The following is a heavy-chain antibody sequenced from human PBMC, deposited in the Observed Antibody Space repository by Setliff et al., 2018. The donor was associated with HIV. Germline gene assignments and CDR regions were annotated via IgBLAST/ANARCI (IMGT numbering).Heavy chain of an antibody. CDR2: IYYSGST. CDR3: AGITVVTPYYFDY. J-gene: IGHJ4*02. D-gene: IGHD2-21*02. Sequence: PSETLSLTCTVSGGSISSGSYYWSWIRQPPGKGLEWIGSIYYSGSTYYNPSLKSRVTISVDTSKNQFSLKLSSVTAADTAVYYCAGITVVTPYYFDYWGQGTLVTVSS. V-gene: IGHV4-39*01. CDR1: GGSISSGSYY.